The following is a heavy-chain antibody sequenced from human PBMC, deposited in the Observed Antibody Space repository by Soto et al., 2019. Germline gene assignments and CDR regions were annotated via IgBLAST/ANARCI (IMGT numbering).Heavy chain of an antibody. Sequence: GGSLRLSCAASGFTVSSNYMSWVRQAPGKGLEWVSVIYSGGSTYYADSVKGRFTISRDNSKNTLYLQMNSLRAEDTAVYYCARDPNYLTGEMYFDLWGRGTLVTVSS. CDR3: ARDPNYLTGEMYFDL. V-gene: IGHV3-53*01. CDR2: IYSGGST. CDR1: GFTVSSNY. J-gene: IGHJ2*01. D-gene: IGHD7-27*01.